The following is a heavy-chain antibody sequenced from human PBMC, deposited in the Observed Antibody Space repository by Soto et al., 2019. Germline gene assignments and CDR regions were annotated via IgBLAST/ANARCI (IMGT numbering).Heavy chain of an antibody. Sequence: PSETLSLTCTVSGGSISSGGYYWNWIRQHPGKGLEWFGYIYYSGSTYYNPSLKSRVSISVDTSKNQFSLKLSSVTAADTAVYYCAREGFYSSGWYGVSDYYYGMDVWGQGTTVTVSS. CDR3: AREGFYSSGWYGVSDYYYGMDV. J-gene: IGHJ6*02. D-gene: IGHD6-19*01. CDR1: GGSISSGGYY. V-gene: IGHV4-31*03. CDR2: IYYSGST.